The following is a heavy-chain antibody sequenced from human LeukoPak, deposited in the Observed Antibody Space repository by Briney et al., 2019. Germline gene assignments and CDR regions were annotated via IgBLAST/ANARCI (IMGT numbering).Heavy chain of an antibody. J-gene: IGHJ3*02. D-gene: IGHD3-10*01. V-gene: IGHV4-39*07. CDR2: IFYSGST. CDR3: AKSNGYGLVDI. Sequence: SETLSLTCTVSGGSISYYYWGWVRQPPGKGLEWIGNIFYSGSTYYSPSLKSRVTISLDTSRNQFSLKLNSVTAADTAVYYCAKSNGYGLVDIWGQGTMVTVS. CDR1: GGSISYYY.